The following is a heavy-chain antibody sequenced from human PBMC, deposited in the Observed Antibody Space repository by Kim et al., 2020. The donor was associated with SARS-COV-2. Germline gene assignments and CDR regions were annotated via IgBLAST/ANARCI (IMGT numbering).Heavy chain of an antibody. J-gene: IGHJ4*02. Sequence: SETLSLTCTVSGGSISSGGYYWRWIRQHPGQGLVWIGYIYYSGSTYYNPSLKSRVTISVDTSKNQFSLKLSSVTAEDTAVYYCARVGTYYDILTGYFDYWGQGTLVTVSS. V-gene: IGHV4-31*03. D-gene: IGHD3-9*01. CDR1: GGSISSGGYY. CDR3: ARVGTYYDILTGYFDY. CDR2: IYYSGST.